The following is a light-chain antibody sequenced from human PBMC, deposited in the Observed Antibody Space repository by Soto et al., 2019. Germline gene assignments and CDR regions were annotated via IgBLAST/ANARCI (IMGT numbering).Light chain of an antibody. V-gene: IGKV1-39*01. CDR3: QQSRTTAYT. Sequence: DIDMTQAPSSLSASVGDRVTITCRAGQDVVNYLNWYQQKPGKAPRLLIYAASSLQSGVPSRFSDSGSGTTFTLTITDLQPEDVATYYCQQSRTTAYTFAQGTKVEIK. CDR2: AAS. J-gene: IGKJ2*01. CDR1: QDVVNY.